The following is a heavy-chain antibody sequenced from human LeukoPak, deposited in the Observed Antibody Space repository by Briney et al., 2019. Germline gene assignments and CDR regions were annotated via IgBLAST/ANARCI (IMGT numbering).Heavy chain of an antibody. Sequence: SETLSLTCTVSGGSISSYYWSWIRQPPGKGLEWIGYIYTSGSTNYNPSLKSRVTISVDTSKNQFSLKLSSVTAADTAVYYCARVVVVVPAAIPVGMATIDRYYFDYWGQGTLVTVSS. J-gene: IGHJ4*02. CDR2: IYTSGST. CDR1: GGSISSYY. CDR3: ARVVVVVPAAIPVGMATIDRYYFDY. V-gene: IGHV4-4*09. D-gene: IGHD2-2*02.